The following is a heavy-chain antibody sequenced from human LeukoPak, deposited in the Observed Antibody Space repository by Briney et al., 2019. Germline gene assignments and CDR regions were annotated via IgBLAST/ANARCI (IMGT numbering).Heavy chain of an antibody. CDR3: ARATSSSYAQNYYYYYGMDV. D-gene: IGHD6-13*01. J-gene: IGHJ6*02. V-gene: IGHV4-61*01. CDR1: GGSVSSGSYY. Sequence: SETLSLTCTVSGGSVSSGSYYWSWIRQPPGKGLEWIGYIYYSGSTNYNPSLKSRVTISVDTSKNQFSLKLSSVTAADTAVYYRARATSSSYAQNYYYYYGMDVWGQGTTVTVSS. CDR2: IYYSGST.